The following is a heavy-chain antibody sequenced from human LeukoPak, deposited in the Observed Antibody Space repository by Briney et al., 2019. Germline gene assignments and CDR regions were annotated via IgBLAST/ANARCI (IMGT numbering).Heavy chain of an antibody. D-gene: IGHD5-24*01. CDR1: GYTFTGDD. Sequence: ASVKVSCKASGYTFTGDDVHCGGRAPGQRLEWMGWISANSGGGNYAQKCQGRVTMTRDTSISTTSMELSRLRSEEPARYYCSREADGYEQYNYLVHPFDIWGQGKMVTVSS. V-gene: IGHV1-2*02. CDR3: SREADGYEQYNYLVHPFDI. J-gene: IGHJ3*02. CDR2: ISANSGGG.